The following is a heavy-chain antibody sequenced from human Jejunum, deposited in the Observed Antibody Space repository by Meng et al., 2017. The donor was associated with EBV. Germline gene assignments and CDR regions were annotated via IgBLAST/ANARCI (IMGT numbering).Heavy chain of an antibody. V-gene: IGHV1-46*01. Sequence: QVQLVQSGAEVQKPGAQLKLSCKTSGYTFTDKHVHWVRQAPGQGLGWMGILNPSNGATSYAQRIRDRVTMTRDTSTTTAYMELSSLRSEDTALYYCVGEIVAPYSFDQWGQGTLGTVSS. D-gene: IGHD5-12*01. CDR3: VGEIVAPYSFDQ. CDR1: GYTFTDKH. CDR2: LNPSNGAT. J-gene: IGHJ4*02.